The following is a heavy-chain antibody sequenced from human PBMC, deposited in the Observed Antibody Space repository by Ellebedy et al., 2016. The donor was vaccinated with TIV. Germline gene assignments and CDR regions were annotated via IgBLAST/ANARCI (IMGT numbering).Heavy chain of an antibody. Sequence: GESLKISCAASGFTFSSYAMHWVRQAPGKGLEWVAVISYDGSNKYYADSVKGRFTISRDNSKNTLYLQMNSLRAEDTAVYYCARVKSGWDYWGQGTLVTVSS. D-gene: IGHD6-19*01. J-gene: IGHJ4*02. V-gene: IGHV3-30-3*01. CDR3: ARVKSGWDY. CDR1: GFTFSSYA. CDR2: ISYDGSNK.